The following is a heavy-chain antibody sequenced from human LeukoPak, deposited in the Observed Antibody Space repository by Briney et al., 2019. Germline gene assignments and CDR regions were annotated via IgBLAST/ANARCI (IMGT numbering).Heavy chain of an antibody. CDR3: AREWVPIVVVVAATLGY. J-gene: IGHJ4*02. Sequence: ASVKVSCKASGYTFTSYGISWVRQAPGQGLEWMGRIIPILGIANYAQKFQGRVTITRDTSASTAYMELSSLRSEDTAVYYCAREWVPIVVVVAATLGYWGQGTLVTVSS. V-gene: IGHV1-69*04. CDR1: GYTFTSYG. CDR2: IIPILGIA. D-gene: IGHD2-15*01.